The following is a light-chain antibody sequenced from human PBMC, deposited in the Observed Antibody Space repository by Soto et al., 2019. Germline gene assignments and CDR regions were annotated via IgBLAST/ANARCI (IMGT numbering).Light chain of an antibody. CDR3: QQYTSYWT. Sequence: DIQMTQSPSTLSGSVGDRVTITCRASQTISSWLAWYQQKPGKAPKVLIYDASSLESGVPSRFSGSGSGTEFTLTISSLQPDDYATYYCQQYTSYWTFGQGTTGDIK. J-gene: IGKJ1*01. V-gene: IGKV1-5*01. CDR2: DAS. CDR1: QTISSW.